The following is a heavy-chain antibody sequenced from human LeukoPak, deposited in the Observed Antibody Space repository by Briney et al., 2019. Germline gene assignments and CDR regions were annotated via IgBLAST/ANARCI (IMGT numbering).Heavy chain of an antibody. CDR1: GGTFTSYA. V-gene: IGHV1-69*13. J-gene: IGHJ5*02. CDR2: IIPISGTT. CDR3: ARKLRLGGNWLDP. Sequence: SVKVSCKTSGGTFTSYAITWVRQAPGQGLEWTGKIIPISGTTNYAQKFHGRVTFTADESTSTAYMELSGLRSEDTALYYCARKLRLGGNWLDPWGQGTLVTVSS. D-gene: IGHD1-26*01.